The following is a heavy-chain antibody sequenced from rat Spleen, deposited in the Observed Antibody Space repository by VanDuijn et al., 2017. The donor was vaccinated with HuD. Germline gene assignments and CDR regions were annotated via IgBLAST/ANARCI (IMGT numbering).Heavy chain of an antibody. J-gene: IGHJ3*01. Sequence: EVQLVESGGGLVQPGRSLKLSCAASGFTFSNYGMHWIRQAPTKGLEWVASISPSGGSTYYRDSVKGRFTISRDNAKSTLYLQMDSLRSEDTATYYCATDKTVAYYWYFDFWGQGTLVSVSS. V-gene: IGHV5-19*01. CDR3: ATDKTVAYYWYFDF. D-gene: IGHD1-1*01. CDR2: ISPSGGST. CDR1: GFTFSNYG.